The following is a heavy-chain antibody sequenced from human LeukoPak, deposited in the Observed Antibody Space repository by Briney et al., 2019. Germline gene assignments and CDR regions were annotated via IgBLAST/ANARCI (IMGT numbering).Heavy chain of an antibody. CDR3: ARAAYSSDSFDY. J-gene: IGHJ4*02. V-gene: IGHV4-34*01. CDR2: INHSGST. Sequence: PSETLSLTCAVYGGSFSGYYWSWIRQPPGKGLEWIGEINHSGSTNYNPSLKRRVTVSVDTSKNQFSLKLSSVTAADPAVYYCARAAYSSDSFDYWGQGTLVTVSS. D-gene: IGHD6-19*01. CDR1: GGSFSGYY.